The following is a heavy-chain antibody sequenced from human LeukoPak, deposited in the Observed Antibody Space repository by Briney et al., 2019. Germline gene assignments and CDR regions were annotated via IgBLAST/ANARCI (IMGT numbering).Heavy chain of an antibody. Sequence: ASVKVSCKASGYTFTSYGISWVRQAPGQGLEWMGWISAYNGNTNYAQKLQGRVTITADESTSTAYMELSSLRSEDTAVYYCASPYYDILTGYRWPGLFDYWGQGTLVTVSS. D-gene: IGHD3-9*01. V-gene: IGHV1-18*01. CDR3: ASPYYDILTGYRWPGLFDY. CDR2: ISAYNGNT. CDR1: GYTFTSYG. J-gene: IGHJ4*02.